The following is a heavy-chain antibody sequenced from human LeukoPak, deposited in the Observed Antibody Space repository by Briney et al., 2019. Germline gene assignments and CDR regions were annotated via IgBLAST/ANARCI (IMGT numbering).Heavy chain of an antibody. Sequence: AGGSLRLSCAASGFTFSSYWMSWVRQAPGKGLEWVANIKQDGSEQYYVDSVKGRFTISRDNSKNTLYLQMNSLRAEDTAVYYCARDKDYDFWSAHPPAFDIWGQGTMVTVSS. D-gene: IGHD3-3*01. CDR3: ARDKDYDFWSAHPPAFDI. J-gene: IGHJ3*02. V-gene: IGHV3-7*01. CDR1: GFTFSSYW. CDR2: IKQDGSEQ.